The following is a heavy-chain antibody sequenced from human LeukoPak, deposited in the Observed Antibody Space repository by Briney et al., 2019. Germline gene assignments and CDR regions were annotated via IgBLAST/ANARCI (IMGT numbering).Heavy chain of an antibody. D-gene: IGHD3-10*01. CDR1: GGTFSSYA. V-gene: IGHV1-69*04. Sequence: ASVKVSCKASGGTFSSYAINWVRQAPGQGLEWMGRIIPILGIANYAQKFQGRVTITADKSTSTAYMELSSLRSEDTAVYYCARDLIRGVIRTDAFDIWGQGIMVTVSS. CDR3: ARDLIRGVIRTDAFDI. CDR2: IIPILGIA. J-gene: IGHJ3*02.